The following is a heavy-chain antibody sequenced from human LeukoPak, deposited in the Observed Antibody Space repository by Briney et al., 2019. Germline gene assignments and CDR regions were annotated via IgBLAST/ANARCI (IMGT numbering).Heavy chain of an antibody. V-gene: IGHV3-74*01. J-gene: IGHJ4*02. CDR2: ISPDGSAT. Sequence: GGSLRLSCGASGFTFSTYWMHWVRQAPGKGLVWVSRISPDGSATGYADSVRGRFTISRDNAKDTLYLQMNSLGAEDTAVYYCTRDFDAATGYWGQGTLVTVSS. CDR3: TRDFDAATGY. CDR1: GFTFSTYW. D-gene: IGHD3-9*01.